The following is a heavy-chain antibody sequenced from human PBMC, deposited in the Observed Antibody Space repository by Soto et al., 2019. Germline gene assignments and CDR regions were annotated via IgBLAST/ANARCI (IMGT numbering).Heavy chain of an antibody. V-gene: IGHV4-59*08. Sequence: PSETLSLTCTVSGGPISSYYWSWIRQPPGKGLEWIGYIYYSGSTNYNPSLKSRVTISVDTSKNQFSLKLSSVTAADTAVYYCARRYGVYFDYWGQGTLVTVSS. J-gene: IGHJ4*02. CDR3: ARRYGVYFDY. CDR1: GGPISSYY. CDR2: IYYSGST. D-gene: IGHD4-17*01.